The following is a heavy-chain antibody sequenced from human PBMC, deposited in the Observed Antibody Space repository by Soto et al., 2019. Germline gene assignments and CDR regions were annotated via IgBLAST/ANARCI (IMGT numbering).Heavy chain of an antibody. V-gene: IGHV1-2*02. CDR1: GHIFTGYY. CDR3: ATDKVAFDM. J-gene: IGHJ3*02. Sequence: ASVKVSCKASGHIFTGYYIQWVRQAPGQGLEWMGWINTKTGGTKYAQKFQGRVTMTRDTSINTAYMEVSRLRSDDTAVYYCATDKVAFDMWGQGTMVTVS. D-gene: IGHD3-9*01. CDR2: INTKTGGT.